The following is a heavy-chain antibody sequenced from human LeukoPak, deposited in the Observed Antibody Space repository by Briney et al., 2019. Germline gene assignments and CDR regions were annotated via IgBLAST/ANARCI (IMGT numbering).Heavy chain of an antibody. D-gene: IGHD1-26*01. CDR1: GFTFSSYS. CDR3: ARRNVGATHYYGMDV. Sequence: GGSLRLSCAASGFTFSSYSMNWVRQAPGKGLEWVSSISSSSSYIYYADSVKGRFTISRDNAKNSLYLQMNSLRAEDMAVYYCARRNVGATHYYGMDVWGQGTKVTVSS. J-gene: IGHJ6*02. V-gene: IGHV3-21*01. CDR2: ISSSSSYI.